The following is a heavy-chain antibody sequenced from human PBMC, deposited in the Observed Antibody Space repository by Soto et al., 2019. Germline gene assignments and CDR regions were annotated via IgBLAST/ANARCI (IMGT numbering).Heavy chain of an antibody. CDR2: VSGHNGNT. V-gene: IGHV1-18*01. D-gene: IGHD3-3*01. J-gene: IGHJ5*02. CDR3: GRDVSGDVYETSGSWGDR. CDR1: GYSFTNYG. Sequence: QVQLVQSGTEVKKPGASVRVSCTASGYSFTNYGITWVRQAPGQGLEWRGWVSGHNGNTNYAQKFQGRITMTADTSLTTAHMDLRSLTSEDTAVYYCGRDVSGDVYETSGSWGDRWGQGTLVTVSS.